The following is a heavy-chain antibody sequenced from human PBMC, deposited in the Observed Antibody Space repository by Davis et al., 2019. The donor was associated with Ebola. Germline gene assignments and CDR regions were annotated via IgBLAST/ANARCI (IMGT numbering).Heavy chain of an antibody. J-gene: IGHJ5*02. D-gene: IGHD4-11*01. CDR3: ARAATVGAWFDP. CDR2: INHSGST. Sequence: MPSETLSLTCAVYGGSFSGYYWSWIRQPPGKGLEWIGAINHSGSTNYNPSLKSRVTISVDTSKNQFSLKLSSVTAADTAVYYCARAATVGAWFDPWGQGTLVTVSS. CDR1: GGSFSGYY. V-gene: IGHV4-34*01.